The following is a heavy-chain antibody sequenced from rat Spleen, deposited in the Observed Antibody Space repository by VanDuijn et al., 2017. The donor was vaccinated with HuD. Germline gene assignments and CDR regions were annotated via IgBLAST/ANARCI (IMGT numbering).Heavy chain of an antibody. CDR1: GYTFTSYY. CDR3: ARGLGFYYYDGSYPSWFAY. V-gene: IGHV1-43*01. CDR2: INAGSGVT. Sequence: QVQLQQSGAELAKPGSSVKISCKASGYTFTSYYISWIKQTTGQGLEYIGYINAGSGVTNYKEKFRGKATLTVDKSSSTAFMQLSSLTPDDSAVYYCARGLGFYYYDGSYPSWFAYWGQGTLVTVSS. D-gene: IGHD1-12*02. J-gene: IGHJ3*01.